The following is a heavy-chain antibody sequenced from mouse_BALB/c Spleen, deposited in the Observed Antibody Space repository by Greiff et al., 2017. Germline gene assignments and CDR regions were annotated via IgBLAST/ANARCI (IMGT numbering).Heavy chain of an antibody. Sequence: VQLQQSGAELMKPGASVKISCKATGYTFSSYWIEWVKQRPGHGLEWIGEILPGSGSTNYNEKFKGKATFTADTSSNTAYMQLSSLTSEDSAVYYCARGWLLRPHWYFDVWGAGTTVTVSS. J-gene: IGHJ1*01. V-gene: IGHV1-9*01. D-gene: IGHD2-3*01. CDR3: ARGWLLRPHWYFDV. CDR2: ILPGSGST. CDR1: GYTFSSYW.